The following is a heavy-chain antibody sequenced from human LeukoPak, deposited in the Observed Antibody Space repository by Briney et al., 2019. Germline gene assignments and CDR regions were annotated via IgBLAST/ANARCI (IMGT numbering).Heavy chain of an antibody. V-gene: IGHV1-69*05. CDR2: ITPIFGTT. Sequence: GASVKVSCKASGGTFSSYAVGWVRQAPGQGLEWMGGITPIFGTTIFAQKFQDRVTFTTDESTSTTYMALSSLRSDDTAVYYCARGRRRGCCAGSSCHPFDYWGQGTLVTVSS. CDR3: ARGRRRGCCAGSSCHPFDY. CDR1: GGTFSSYA. J-gene: IGHJ4*02. D-gene: IGHD2-15*01.